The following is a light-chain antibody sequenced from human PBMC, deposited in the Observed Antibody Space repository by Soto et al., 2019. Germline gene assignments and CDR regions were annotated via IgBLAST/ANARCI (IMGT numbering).Light chain of an antibody. Sequence: QSALTQPASVSGSPGQSIAISCTGTSRDVGAYNYVSWYQQHPGKAPKLIIHGVSNRPSGVPDRFTGSKSGSTASLTISGLQTEDEADYSCSSYTNSDTDVFGTGTKVTVL. V-gene: IGLV2-14*03. CDR3: SSYTNSDTDV. CDR1: SRDVGAYNY. J-gene: IGLJ1*01. CDR2: GVS.